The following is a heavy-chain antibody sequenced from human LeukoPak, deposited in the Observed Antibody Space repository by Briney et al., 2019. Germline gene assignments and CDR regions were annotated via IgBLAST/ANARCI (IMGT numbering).Heavy chain of an antibody. Sequence: SETLSLTCAVYGGSFSGYYWSWIRQPPGKGLEWIGYIYYSGSTNYNPSLKSRVTISVDTSKNQFSLKLSSVTAADTAVYYCARGPHCGGDCYPLDYWGQGTLVAVSS. V-gene: IGHV4-59*01. CDR2: IYYSGST. J-gene: IGHJ4*02. CDR1: GGSFSGYY. CDR3: ARGPHCGGDCYPLDY. D-gene: IGHD2-21*02.